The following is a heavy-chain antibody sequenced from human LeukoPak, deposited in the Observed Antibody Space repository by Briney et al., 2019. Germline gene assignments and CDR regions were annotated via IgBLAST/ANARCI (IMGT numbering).Heavy chain of an antibody. CDR2: ITSSSSKM. CDR1: GFILSDHY. CDR3: ARRIVAAGGYFDS. D-gene: IGHD5-12*01. Sequence: PGGSLRLSCAASGFILSDHYMSWIRQAPGKGLEWISYITSSSSKMFYADSVKGRFTISRDNSKNSLFLQMDSLRVEDTAVYYCARRIVAAGGYFDSWGQGILVIVSS. V-gene: IGHV3-11*01. J-gene: IGHJ4*02.